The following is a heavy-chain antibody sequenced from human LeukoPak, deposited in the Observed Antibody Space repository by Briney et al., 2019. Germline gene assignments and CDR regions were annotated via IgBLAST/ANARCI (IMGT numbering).Heavy chain of an antibody. Sequence: SETLSLTCAVYGGSFSGYYWSWIRQPPGKGLEWIGEINHSGSTNYNPSLKSRVTMSVDTSKNQFSLKLSSVTAADTAVYYCASSPGRYYYYYYGMDVWGQGTTVTVSS. V-gene: IGHV4-34*01. J-gene: IGHJ6*02. CDR2: INHSGST. CDR1: GGSFSGYY. CDR3: ASSPGRYYYYYYGMDV.